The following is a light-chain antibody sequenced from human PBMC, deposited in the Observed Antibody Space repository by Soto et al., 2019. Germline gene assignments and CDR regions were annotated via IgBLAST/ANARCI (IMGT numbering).Light chain of an antibody. CDR1: QGISSY. CDR2: AAS. CDR3: QQLNSYPIT. V-gene: IGKV1-9*01. Sequence: DIQLTQSPSFLSASVGDRVTITCRASQGISSYLAWYQQKPGKAPKLLIYAASTLQSGVPSRFSGSGSGTEFTLTIRSLQTEDFANYYCQQLNSYPITFGQGTRLEIK. J-gene: IGKJ5*01.